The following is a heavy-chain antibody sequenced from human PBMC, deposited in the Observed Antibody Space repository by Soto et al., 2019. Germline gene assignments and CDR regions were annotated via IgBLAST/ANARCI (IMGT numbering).Heavy chain of an antibody. CDR3: VRHVYGYPNDAFDI. J-gene: IGHJ3*02. V-gene: IGHV4-59*08. CDR2: ISDSGTT. CDR1: GASITSDY. D-gene: IGHD5-18*01. Sequence: SETLSLTCTVSGASITSDYWSWIRQPPGKGLEYIAYISDSGTTNYNPSLNSRVTISLDTSKSQFSLKLSSVTAADTAVYYCVRHVYGYPNDAFDIWGQGTMVTVSS.